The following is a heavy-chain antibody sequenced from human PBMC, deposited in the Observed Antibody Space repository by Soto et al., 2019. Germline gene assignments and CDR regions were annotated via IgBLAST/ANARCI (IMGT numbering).Heavy chain of an antibody. CDR1: GGSITSSRYY. J-gene: IGHJ4*02. Sequence: SETLSLTCTVSGGSITSSRYYWGWARQPPGKGLEWIGNIYYSGSTYYNPSLKSRVTISVVTSKNQFSLKLSSVTAADTAVYYCGRTDSNGAWAAWYWGQGIQVTVSS. CDR3: GRTDSNGAWAAWY. D-gene: IGHD2-8*01. V-gene: IGHV4-39*07. CDR2: IYYSGST.